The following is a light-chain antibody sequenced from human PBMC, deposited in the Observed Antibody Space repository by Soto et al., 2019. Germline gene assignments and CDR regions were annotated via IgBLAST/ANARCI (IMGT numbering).Light chain of an antibody. CDR2: EGT. J-gene: IGLJ1*01. CDR3: CSYAVTTTYV. CDR1: SSDIGYYNL. V-gene: IGLV2-23*01. Sequence: QCVQRHPASVSWSPGHSITISCTGTSSDIGYYNLVSWYQHHPGKAPKFLIYEGTKRPSGVSSRFSGSKSGNTASLTISGLQAEEEAYYYCCSYAVTTTYVFGTGTKVTVL.